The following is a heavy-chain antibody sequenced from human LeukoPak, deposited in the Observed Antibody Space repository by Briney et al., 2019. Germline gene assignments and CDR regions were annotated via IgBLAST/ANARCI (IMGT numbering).Heavy chain of an antibody. CDR1: GFTFSSYA. CDR3: ARDLTSGSYYYFDY. Sequence: GGSLRLSCAASGFTFSSYAIHWVRQAPGKGLEWVAVISYDGSNKYYADSVKGRFTISRDNSKNTLYLQMNSLRAEDTAVYYCARDLTSGSYYYFDYWGQGTLVTVSS. J-gene: IGHJ4*02. CDR2: ISYDGSNK. D-gene: IGHD1-26*01. V-gene: IGHV3-30-3*01.